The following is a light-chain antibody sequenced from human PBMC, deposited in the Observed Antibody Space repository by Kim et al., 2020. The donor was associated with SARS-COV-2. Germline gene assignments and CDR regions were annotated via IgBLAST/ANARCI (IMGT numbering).Light chain of an antibody. CDR3: GTWDSSLSAGGV. Sequence: QPVLTQPPSVSAAPGQKVTISCSGSSFNIGNNYVSWYQQLPGTAPKLLIYDNDKRPSGIPDRFSGSKSGTSATLAITGLQTGDEADYYCGTWDSSLSAGGVFGGGTQLTVL. V-gene: IGLV1-51*01. J-gene: IGLJ3*02. CDR2: DND. CDR1: SFNIGNNY.